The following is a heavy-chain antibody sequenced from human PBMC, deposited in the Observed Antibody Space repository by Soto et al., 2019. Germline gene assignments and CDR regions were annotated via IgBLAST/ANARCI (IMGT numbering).Heavy chain of an antibody. CDR3: ARRLKEDSGSSPYYSALDV. D-gene: IGHD5-12*01. V-gene: IGHV5-51*01. J-gene: IGHJ6*02. CDR1: GYTFSKYW. CDR2: VYPGDSDT. Sequence: RGESLKISCQASGYTFSKYWIAWVRQMPGKGLEYVGIVYPGDSDTRYSPSFQGQVTISVDTSTSTAYMQWNSLKASDSAMYYCARRLKEDSGSSPYYSALDVWGRGTTVTV.